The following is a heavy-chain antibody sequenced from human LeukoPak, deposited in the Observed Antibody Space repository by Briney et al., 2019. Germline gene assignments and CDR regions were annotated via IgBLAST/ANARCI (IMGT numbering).Heavy chain of an antibody. J-gene: IGHJ4*02. CDR1: GFTFSNYA. CDR3: ARTTKEFDILTGYYFDY. Sequence: GGSLRLSCAASGFTFSNYAMYWVRQAPGKGLEWVAVISYDGSNKYYADSVKGRFTISRDNSKNTLSLQMNSLRAVDTAVYYCARTTKEFDILTGYYFDYWGQGTLVTVSS. CDR2: ISYDGSNK. D-gene: IGHD3-9*01. V-gene: IGHV3-30*14.